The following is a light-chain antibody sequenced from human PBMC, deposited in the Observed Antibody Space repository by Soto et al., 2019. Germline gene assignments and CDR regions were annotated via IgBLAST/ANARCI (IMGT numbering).Light chain of an antibody. V-gene: IGLV2-14*01. Sequence: QSVLTQPASVSGSPGQSITVSCTGTSSDVGGYKYVSWYQQHPGKAPKLLIYEVSNRPSGVSNRFSGSKSANTAPLTISGLQAEDEADYYCSSYTSDFRRVFGTGTKVTVL. J-gene: IGLJ1*01. CDR2: EVS. CDR3: SSYTSDFRRV. CDR1: SSDVGGYKY.